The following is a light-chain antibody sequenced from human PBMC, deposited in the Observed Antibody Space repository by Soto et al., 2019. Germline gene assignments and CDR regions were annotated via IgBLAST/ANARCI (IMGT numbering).Light chain of an antibody. J-gene: IGLJ1*01. CDR2: EVS. V-gene: IGLV2-14*01. CDR1: SSDVGGYNY. Sequence: QSALTQPASVSGSPGQSITISCTGTSSDVGGYNYVSWYQQHPGKAPKLMIYEVSNRPSGVSNRFSGSKYGNTASLTISGLQAEDEADYYCSSYTSSSPYVFGTGTKVTV. CDR3: SSYTSSSPYV.